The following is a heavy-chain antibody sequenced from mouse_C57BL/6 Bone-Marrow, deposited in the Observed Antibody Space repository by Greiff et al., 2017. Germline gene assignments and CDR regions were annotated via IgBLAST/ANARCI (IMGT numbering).Heavy chain of an antibody. J-gene: IGHJ4*01. CDR3: ARPELSYAMDY. V-gene: IGHV1-4*01. Sequence: VQLQQSGAELARPGASVKMSCKASGYTFPSYTMHWVKQRPGQGLEWIGYINPSSGYTKYNQKFKDKATLTADKSSSTAYMQLSSLTSEDSAVYYCARPELSYAMDYWGQGTSGTVSS. CDR2: INPSSGYT. CDR1: GYTFPSYT.